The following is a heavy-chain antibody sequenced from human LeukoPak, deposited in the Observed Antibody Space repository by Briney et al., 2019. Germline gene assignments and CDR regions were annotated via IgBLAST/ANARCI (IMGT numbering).Heavy chain of an antibody. CDR2: IYSSGST. J-gene: IGHJ5*02. CDR3: ECSICCRTSCCWYECGIDP. CDR1: LGASVVT. Sequence: PSESPSPALSLLGASVVTSGYGSGWLRQPPGKGLEWIGYIYSSGSTNYNPSLKTRVTISVDTSKNQFSLKLRSVTPADTAVYYCECSICCRTSCCWYECGIDPWGQGTMVTVSS. D-gene: IGHD2-2*01. V-gene: IGHV4-59*01.